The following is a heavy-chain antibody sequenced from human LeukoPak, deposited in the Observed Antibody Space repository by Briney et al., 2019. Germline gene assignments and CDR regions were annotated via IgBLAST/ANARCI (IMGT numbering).Heavy chain of an antibody. CDR2: ISSSSSYI. D-gene: IGHD2-2*01. Sequence: PGGSLRLSCAASGFTFSSYSMNWVRQAPGKGLGWVSSISSSSSYIYYADSVKGRFTISRDNAKNSLYLQMNSLRAEDTAVYYCARQEYQLPSDYWGQGTLVTVSS. J-gene: IGHJ4*02. CDR3: ARQEYQLPSDY. V-gene: IGHV3-21*01. CDR1: GFTFSSYS.